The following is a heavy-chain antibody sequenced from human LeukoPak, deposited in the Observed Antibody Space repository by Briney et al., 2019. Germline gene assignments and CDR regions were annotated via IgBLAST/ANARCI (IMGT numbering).Heavy chain of an antibody. V-gene: IGHV3-30-3*01. J-gene: IGHJ4*02. CDR3: ASRSG. D-gene: IGHD6-19*01. Sequence: GGSLRLSCAASGFTFSSYAMHWVRQAPGKGLEWVAVISYDGSNKYYADSVKGRFTISRDNSKNTLYLQMNSLRAEDTAVYCCASRSGWGQGTLVTVSS. CDR2: ISYDGSNK. CDR1: GFTFSSYA.